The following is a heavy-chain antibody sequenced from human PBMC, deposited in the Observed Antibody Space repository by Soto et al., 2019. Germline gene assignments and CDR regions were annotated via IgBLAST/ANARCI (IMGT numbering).Heavy chain of an antibody. CDR1: GYTFTSYA. V-gene: IGHV1-3*01. Sequence: ASVKVSCKASGYTFTSYAMHWVRQAPGQRLEWMGWINAGNGNTKYSQKFQGRVTITRDTSASTAYMELSSLRSEDTAVYYCASLYSSSLYTQDYYYYMDVRCKGTTVTVSS. CDR2: INAGNGNT. J-gene: IGHJ6*03. D-gene: IGHD6-13*01. CDR3: ASLYSSSLYTQDYYYYMDV.